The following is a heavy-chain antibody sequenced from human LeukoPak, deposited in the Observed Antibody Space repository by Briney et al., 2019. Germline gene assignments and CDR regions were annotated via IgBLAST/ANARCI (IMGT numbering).Heavy chain of an antibody. Sequence: GASVKVSCKASGYTFTSYDINWVRQAPGQGLEWMGGIIPIFGTANYAQKFQGRVTITTDESTSTAYMELSSLRSEDTAVYYCARLGMVSDYWGQGTLVTVSS. CDR3: ARLGMVSDY. V-gene: IGHV1-69*05. J-gene: IGHJ4*02. CDR1: GYTFTSYD. CDR2: IIPIFGTA. D-gene: IGHD7-27*01.